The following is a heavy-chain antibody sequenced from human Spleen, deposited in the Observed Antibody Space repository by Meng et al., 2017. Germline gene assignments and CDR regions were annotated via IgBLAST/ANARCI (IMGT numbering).Heavy chain of an antibody. Sequence: SETLSLTCAVYGGSFSGYYWSWIRQPPGKGLEWIGYIYYSGSTYYNASLKSRLTISVDTSQNQFSLNLNSVTAADTAVYYCARGGTYYYDSSGYYMFDYWGQGTLVTVSS. CDR1: GGSFSGYY. V-gene: IGHV4-34*09. D-gene: IGHD3-22*01. CDR3: ARGGTYYYDSSGYYMFDY. J-gene: IGHJ4*02. CDR2: IYYSGST.